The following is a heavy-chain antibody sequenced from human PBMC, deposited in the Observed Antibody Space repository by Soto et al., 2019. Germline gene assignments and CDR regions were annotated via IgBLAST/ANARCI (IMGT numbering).Heavy chain of an antibody. CDR1: GYTLTDLY. CDR2: FDPEDGET. Sequence: ASGKVSCKVCGYTLTDLYMHWVRQAPGKGLEWMGGFDPEDGETIYAQKFQGRVTMTEDTSTDTAYMELSSLRSEDTAVYYCATGGHWYFDLWGRGTLVPVSS. V-gene: IGHV1-24*01. J-gene: IGHJ2*01. CDR3: ATGGHWYFDL.